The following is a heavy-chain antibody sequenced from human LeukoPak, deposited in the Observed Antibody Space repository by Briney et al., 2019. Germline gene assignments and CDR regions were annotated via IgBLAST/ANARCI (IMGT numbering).Heavy chain of an antibody. V-gene: IGHV3-21*01. Sequence: GGSLRLSCAASGFTFSSYSMDWVRQAPGKGPEWVSSISSSSSYIYYADSVKGRFTISRDNAKNSLYLQMNSLRAEDTAVYYCARDSRRLRLGFDYWGQGTLVTVSS. CDR1: GFTFSSYS. D-gene: IGHD5-12*01. CDR2: ISSSSSYI. CDR3: ARDSRRLRLGFDY. J-gene: IGHJ4*02.